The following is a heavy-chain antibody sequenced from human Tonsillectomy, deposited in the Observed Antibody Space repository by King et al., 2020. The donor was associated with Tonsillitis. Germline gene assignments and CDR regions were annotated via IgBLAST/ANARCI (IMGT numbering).Heavy chain of an antibody. CDR3: ASYHCSGTTCYWGY. V-gene: IGHV4-31*03. CDR1: GGSISSGGYY. Sequence: QLQESGPGLVKPSQTLSLTCSVSGGSISSGGYYWSWIRQHPGKGLDWIGYIYYSGGTYYNPSLNSRVTMSVDTAKNQFSLSLTSVTAADTAVYFCASYHCSGTTCYWGYWGQGTLVTVSS. CDR2: IYYSGGT. J-gene: IGHJ4*02. D-gene: IGHD2-2*01.